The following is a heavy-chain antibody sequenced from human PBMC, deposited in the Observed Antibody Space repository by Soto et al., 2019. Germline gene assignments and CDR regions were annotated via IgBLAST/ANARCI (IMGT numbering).Heavy chain of an antibody. CDR1: GFSLRTSDVG. CDR3: AHSKYSRSSFDY. D-gene: IGHD6-6*01. J-gene: IGHJ4*02. CDR2: IYWDDDN. Sequence: SCPTLVNPTQTLTLTCTFSGFSLRTSDVGXGWIRQPPGKALEWLALIYWDDDNRYSPSLKSRLTITKDTSKNQVVLTLTNMEPVDTATYYCAHSKYSRSSFDYWGQGTLVTVSS. V-gene: IGHV2-5*02.